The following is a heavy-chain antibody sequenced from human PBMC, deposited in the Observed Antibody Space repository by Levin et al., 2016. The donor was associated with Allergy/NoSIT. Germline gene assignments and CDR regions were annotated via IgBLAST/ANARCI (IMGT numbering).Heavy chain of an antibody. Sequence: ASVKVSCKASGYTFTSYGISWVRQAPGQGLEWMGWISDYGNTHYAQKFQDRVTMTTDTSSTTAYMELRNLISGDMALYYCARVQFKGSYTGALDVWGQGTLVTVSP. CDR2: ISDYGNT. D-gene: IGHD2-8*02. CDR3: ARVQFKGSYTGALDV. V-gene: IGHV1-18*03. CDR1: GYTFTSYG. J-gene: IGHJ3*01.